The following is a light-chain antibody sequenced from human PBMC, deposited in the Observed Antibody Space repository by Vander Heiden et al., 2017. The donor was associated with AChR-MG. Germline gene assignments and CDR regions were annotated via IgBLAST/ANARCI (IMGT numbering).Light chain of an antibody. CDR1: ALPKQY. CDR3: QSADNGDTRV. J-gene: IGLJ3*02. Sequence: SYELTQPPSVSVSPGQTARITCSGDALPKQYAYWYQQRPGQAPVLVIFKDIRRPSGIPERFSGSTSGTTVTLTISGVQAEDEADYYCQSADNGDTRVFGGGTKLTVL. CDR2: KDI. V-gene: IGLV3-25*03.